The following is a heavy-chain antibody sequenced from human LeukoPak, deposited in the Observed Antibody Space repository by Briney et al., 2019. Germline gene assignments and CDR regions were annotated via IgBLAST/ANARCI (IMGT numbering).Heavy chain of an antibody. D-gene: IGHD3-10*01. CDR3: ARVPRGYYGSGKYYFDY. CDR1: GGSISSYY. CDR2: IYSSGST. Sequence: PSETLSLTCTVSGGSISSYYWNWIRQPPGKGLEWIGYIYSSGSTNYNPSLKSRVTISVDTSKNQFSLKLSSVTAADTAVYYCARVPRGYYGSGKYYFDYWGQGTLVTVSS. J-gene: IGHJ4*02. V-gene: IGHV4-59*01.